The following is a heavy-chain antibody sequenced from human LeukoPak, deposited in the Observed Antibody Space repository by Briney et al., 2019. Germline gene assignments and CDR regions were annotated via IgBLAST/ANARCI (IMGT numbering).Heavy chain of an antibody. D-gene: IGHD3-10*01. Sequence: PSETLSLTCAVYGGSFSGYYWSWIRQPPGKGLEWIGEINHSGSTNYNPSLKSRVTISVDTSKNRFSLKLSSVTAADTAVYYCSYSGSYYPDYWGQGTLVTVSS. CDR2: INHSGST. CDR1: GGSFSGYY. J-gene: IGHJ4*02. V-gene: IGHV4-34*01. CDR3: SYSGSYYPDY.